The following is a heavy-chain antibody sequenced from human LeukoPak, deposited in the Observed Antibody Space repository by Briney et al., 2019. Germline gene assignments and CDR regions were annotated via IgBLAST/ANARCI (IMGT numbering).Heavy chain of an antibody. CDR2: ISPDGSET. V-gene: IGHV3-7*01. CDR3: ARPRVPDS. CDR1: GFTLSSSW. J-gene: IGHJ4*02. Sequence: GGSLRLSCAASGFTLSSSWMSWVRQAPGKGLEWVANISPDGSETNYVDSVKGRSTISRDNAKNSLYLQMNSLRAEDTAVYYCARPRVPDSWGQGTLVIVSS.